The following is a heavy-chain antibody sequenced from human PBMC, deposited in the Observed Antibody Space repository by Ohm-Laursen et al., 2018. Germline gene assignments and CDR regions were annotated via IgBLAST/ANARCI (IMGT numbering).Heavy chain of an antibody. CDR1: GFTFSSYA. V-gene: IGHV3-23*01. D-gene: IGHD6-13*01. CDR3: AKDLARQLVKFDY. Sequence: SLRLSCSASGFTFSSYAMSWVRQAPGKGLEWVSAISGSGGSTYYVDSVKGRFTISRDNSKNTLYLQMNSLRAEDTAVYYCAKDLARQLVKFDYWGQGTLVTVSS. CDR2: ISGSGGST. J-gene: IGHJ4*02.